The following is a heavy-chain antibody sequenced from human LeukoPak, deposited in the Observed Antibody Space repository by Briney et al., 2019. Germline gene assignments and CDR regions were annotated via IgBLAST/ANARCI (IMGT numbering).Heavy chain of an antibody. CDR1: GFTFSSYG. D-gene: IGHD2-2*01. V-gene: IGHV3-30*02. Sequence: PGGSLRLSCAASGFTFSSYGMHWARQAPGKGLEWVAFIRYDGSNKYYADSVKGRFTISRDNSKNTLYLRMNSLRAEDTAVYYCAKDHAYQPDDYCYYYMDVWGKGTTVTVSS. CDR2: IRYDGSNK. J-gene: IGHJ6*03. CDR3: AKDHAYQPDDYCYYYMDV.